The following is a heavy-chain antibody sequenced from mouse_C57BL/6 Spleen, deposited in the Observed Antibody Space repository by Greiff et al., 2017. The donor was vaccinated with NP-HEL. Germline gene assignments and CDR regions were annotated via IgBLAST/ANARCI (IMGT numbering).Heavy chain of an antibody. D-gene: IGHD1-1*01. V-gene: IGHV1-64*01. CDR3: ASGITTVGPWYFDV. CDR2: IHPNSGST. J-gene: IGHJ1*01. Sequence: QVQLQQPGAELVKPGASVKLSCKASGYTFTSYWMHWVKQRPGQGLEWIGMIHPNSGSTNYNEKFKRKATLTVDKSSSTAYMQHSSLTSEDSAVYYCASGITTVGPWYFDVWGAGTTVTVSS. CDR1: GYTFTSYW.